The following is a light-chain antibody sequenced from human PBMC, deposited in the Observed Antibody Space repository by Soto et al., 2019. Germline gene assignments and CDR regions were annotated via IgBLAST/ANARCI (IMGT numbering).Light chain of an antibody. Sequence: EIVLTQSPGTLSLSPGERATLSRRASQSVSSSYLAWYQQKPGQAPRLLIYGASSRATGIPDRFSGSGSGTDFTLTISRLEPEDFAVYYCQQYGSSPMTFGGGTKVDIK. V-gene: IGKV3-20*01. CDR1: QSVSSSY. CDR2: GAS. J-gene: IGKJ4*01. CDR3: QQYGSSPMT.